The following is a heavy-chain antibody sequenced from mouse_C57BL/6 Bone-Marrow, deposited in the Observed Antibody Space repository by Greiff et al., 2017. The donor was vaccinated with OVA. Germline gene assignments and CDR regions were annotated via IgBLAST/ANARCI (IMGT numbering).Heavy chain of an antibody. J-gene: IGHJ3*01. CDR3: AREGIYYYGSSSFAY. D-gene: IGHD1-1*01. CDR2: IWTGGGT. CDR1: GFSLTSYA. Sequence: VKLQESGPGLVAPSQSLSITCTVSGFSLTSYAISWVRQPPGKGLEWLGVIWTGGGTNYNSALKSRLSISKDNSKSQVFLKMNSLQTDDTARYYCAREGIYYYGSSSFAYWGQGTLVTVSA. V-gene: IGHV2-9-1*01.